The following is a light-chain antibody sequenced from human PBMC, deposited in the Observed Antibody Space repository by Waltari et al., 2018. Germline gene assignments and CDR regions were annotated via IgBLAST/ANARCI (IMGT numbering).Light chain of an antibody. CDR3: QSYDSSLSGSV. V-gene: IGLV1-40*01. CDR2: GNS. Sequence: QSVLTQPPSVSGAPGQRVTISCTGSSSTIGAGYDVTWYQQLPGTAPKLLIYGNSNRPSGVPDRFSGSKSGTSASLAITGLQAEDEADYYCQSYDSSLSGSVFGGGTKLTVL. J-gene: IGLJ2*01. CDR1: SSTIGAGYD.